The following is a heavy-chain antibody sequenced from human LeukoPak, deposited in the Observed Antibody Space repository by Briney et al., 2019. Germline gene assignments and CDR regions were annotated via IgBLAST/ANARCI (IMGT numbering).Heavy chain of an antibody. Sequence: GGSLRLSCAVSGFTFSGFWMSWSRQAPGKGLEWVASINSDGSEGYYADVVKGRFTISRDNARNSLYLQINSLRAEDTAVYYCARPGGLATVTGEGMDVWGQGTTVTVSS. V-gene: IGHV3-7*03. CDR3: ARPGGLATVTGEGMDV. D-gene: IGHD4-17*01. CDR1: GFTFSGFW. J-gene: IGHJ6*02. CDR2: INSDGSEG.